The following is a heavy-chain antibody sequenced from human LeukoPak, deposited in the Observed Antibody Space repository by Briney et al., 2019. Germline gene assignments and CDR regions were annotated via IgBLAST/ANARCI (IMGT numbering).Heavy chain of an antibody. CDR3: ARVKVETRTGYSSSWYSLYYFDY. Sequence: SETLSLTCTVSGGSISSGGYSWSWIRQHPGKGLEWIGYIYYSGSTYYNPSLKSRVTISVDTSKNQFSLKLSSVTAADTAVYYCARVKVETRTGYSSSWYSLYYFDYWGQGTLVTVSS. J-gene: IGHJ4*02. V-gene: IGHV4-31*03. CDR1: GGSISSGGYS. D-gene: IGHD6-13*01. CDR2: IYYSGST.